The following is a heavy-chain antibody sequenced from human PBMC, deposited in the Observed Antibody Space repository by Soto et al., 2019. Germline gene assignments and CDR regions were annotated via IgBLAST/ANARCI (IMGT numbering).Heavy chain of an antibody. CDR3: AKGRGYGSGSFHPYYFES. D-gene: IGHD3-10*01. J-gene: IGHJ4*02. Sequence: QVQLLQSGGGVVQPGGSLRLSCAASGFVFSVYGMHWVRQAPGKGLGWVALVSYDGTKEFYADSVRGRFTISRDNSKNTVYLQMNSLGTEDTGVYYCAKGRGYGSGSFHPYYFESWGQGTLVTVSS. V-gene: IGHV3-30*18. CDR2: VSYDGTKE. CDR1: GFVFSVYG.